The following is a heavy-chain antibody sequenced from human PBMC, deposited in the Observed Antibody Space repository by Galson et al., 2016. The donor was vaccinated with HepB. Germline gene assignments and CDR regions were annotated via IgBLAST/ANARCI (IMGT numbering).Heavy chain of an antibody. CDR2: IHYTGST. D-gene: IGHD3-10*01. Sequence: TLSLTCAVFGGSITSADNNWGWIRQHPGKGLEWIGYIHYTGSTYYSPSLKTRLTISLDASKNQFFLRLNSVTAADSAVYYCARDSGWGSFPLFYYFGLDVWGRGTTVIVSS. V-gene: IGHV4-31*11. CDR1: GGSITSADNN. J-gene: IGHJ6*02. CDR3: ARDSGWGSFPLFYYFGLDV.